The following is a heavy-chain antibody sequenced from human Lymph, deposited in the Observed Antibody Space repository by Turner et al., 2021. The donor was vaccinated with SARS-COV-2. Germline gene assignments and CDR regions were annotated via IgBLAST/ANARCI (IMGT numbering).Heavy chain of an antibody. V-gene: IGHV3-43*02. CDR3: TKEGLSGRRLQFVPYFAY. J-gene: IGHJ4*02. CDR2: ISGDGGST. CDR1: GFTFDDYA. D-gene: IGHD5-12*01. Sequence: EVHLVESGGGVVQPGGTLRLSCAASGFTFDDYAMHWVRQAPGKGLEWVYLISGDGGSTYYADSVKGRFTISRDDSKNSLYLQINSLRTEDTALYYCTKEGLSGRRLQFVPYFAYWGQGTLVSVSS.